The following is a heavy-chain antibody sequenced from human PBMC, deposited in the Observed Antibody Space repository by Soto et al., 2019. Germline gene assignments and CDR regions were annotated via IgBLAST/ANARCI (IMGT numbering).Heavy chain of an antibody. CDR3: ATKYGAVGSMPLDY. V-gene: IGHV3-7*01. CDR2: IKQDGSEK. J-gene: IGHJ4*02. CDR1: GLTFSDYW. Sequence: EVQLVESGGGLVQPGGSLRLSCIASGLTFSDYWMSWVRQVPGKGLEWVAYIKQDGSEKYYVDSVKGRFTISRDNAKNSLYLQINSLRVEDTALYYCATKYGAVGSMPLDYWGQGTQVTVSS. D-gene: IGHD6-13*01.